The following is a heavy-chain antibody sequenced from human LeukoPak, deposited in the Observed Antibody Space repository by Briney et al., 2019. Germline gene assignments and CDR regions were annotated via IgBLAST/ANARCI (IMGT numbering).Heavy chain of an antibody. V-gene: IGHV3-21*01. D-gene: IGHD3-22*01. J-gene: IGHJ4*02. Sequence: PGPSLTLSCAASGFTFGSYSMSWVRQPPGKGMEWVSSIGSSSSYIYYADSVKGRFTISRDNAKNSLYMQMNSLRAEETAVYYCARDRYDSSGYYLPSLDYWGQGTLVTVSS. CDR3: ARDRYDSSGYYLPSLDY. CDR1: GFTFGSYS. CDR2: IGSSSSYI.